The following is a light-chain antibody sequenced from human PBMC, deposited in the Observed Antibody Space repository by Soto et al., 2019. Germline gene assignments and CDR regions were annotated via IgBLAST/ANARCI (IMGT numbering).Light chain of an antibody. V-gene: IGLV1-44*01. CDR3: ATGDASVSGWV. Sequence: QSVLTQSPSASVTPGQRVTISCAGDSSNTGGNPVDWYQQFPGTAPKLLIYDSKQRPSGVPDRFSGSKSGTSASLAISGLQAEDEAYYYCATGDASVSGWVFGGGTKLTVL. CDR2: DSK. J-gene: IGLJ3*02. CDR1: SSNTGGNP.